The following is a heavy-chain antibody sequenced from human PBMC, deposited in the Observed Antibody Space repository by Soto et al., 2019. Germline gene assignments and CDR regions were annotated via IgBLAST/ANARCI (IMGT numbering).Heavy chain of an antibody. D-gene: IGHD5-12*01. CDR2: ISAYNGNT. V-gene: IGHV1-18*01. CDR3: SRNRERNIVATMWGYYYYYGMDV. J-gene: IGHJ6*02. CDR1: GYTFTSYG. Sequence: QVPLVQSGAEVKKPGASVKVSCKASGYTFTSYGISWVRQAPGQGLEWMGWISAYNGNTNYAQKLQGRVTMTTDTTTRTTYKELRSLRSADTAVYYCSRNRERNIVATMWGYYYYYGMDVWGQGTTVTVSS.